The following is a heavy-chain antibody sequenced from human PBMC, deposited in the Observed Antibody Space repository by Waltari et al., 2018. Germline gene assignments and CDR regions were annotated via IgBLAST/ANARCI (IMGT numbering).Heavy chain of an antibody. J-gene: IGHJ3*02. CDR2: IIPIFGTA. Sequence: QVQLVPSGAEVKKPESSVKVSCKASGCTFSSYAISWVRRAPGQGLEWMGGIIPIFGTANYAQKFQGRVTITADESTSTAYMELSSLRSEDTAVYYCAGSKITMIVGDAFDIWGQGTMVTVSS. V-gene: IGHV1-69*01. D-gene: IGHD3-22*01. CDR3: AGSKITMIVGDAFDI. CDR1: GCTFSSYA.